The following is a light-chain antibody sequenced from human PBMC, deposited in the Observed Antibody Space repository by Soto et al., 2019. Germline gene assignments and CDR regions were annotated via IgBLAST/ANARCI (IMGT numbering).Light chain of an antibody. CDR2: GAS. CDR3: QQYGSSPPRT. Sequence: EIVLTQSPGILSLSPGERATLSCRASQSVSNDFLAWYQQKPGQAPRLLIYGASTRATDVPDRFSGSGSGADFTLPISRLEPEDFAVYYCQQYGSSPPRTFGQGTKVE. J-gene: IGKJ1*01. CDR1: QSVSNDF. V-gene: IGKV3-20*01.